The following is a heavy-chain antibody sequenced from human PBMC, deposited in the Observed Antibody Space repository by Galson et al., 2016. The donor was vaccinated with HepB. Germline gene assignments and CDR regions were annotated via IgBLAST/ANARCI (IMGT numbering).Heavy chain of an antibody. CDR1: GFTFSTYA. V-gene: IGHV3-23*01. CDR3: AKDLVVATPRPLYGMDV. CDR2: IRGSGGGI. D-gene: IGHD5-12*01. Sequence: LRLSCAASGFTFSTYAMSWVRQAPGKGLEWVSGIRGSGGGIDYADSVKGRFTISRDNSKNTLYLQMNSLGAEDTGVYYCAKDLVVATPRPLYGMDVWGQGTTVTVSS. J-gene: IGHJ6*02.